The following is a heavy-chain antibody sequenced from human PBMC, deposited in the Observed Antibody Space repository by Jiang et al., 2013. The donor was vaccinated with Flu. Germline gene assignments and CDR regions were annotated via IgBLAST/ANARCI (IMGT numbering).Heavy chain of an antibody. J-gene: IGHJ4*02. Sequence: WMGWINTNTGDPTYAQDFTGRFVFSLDTSVSTAYLQISSLKAEDTAVYYCASTYSSSSPVGDFDYWGQGTLVTVSS. V-gene: IGHV7-4-1*02. CDR2: INTNTGDP. CDR3: ASTYSSSSPVGDFDY. D-gene: IGHD6-6*01.